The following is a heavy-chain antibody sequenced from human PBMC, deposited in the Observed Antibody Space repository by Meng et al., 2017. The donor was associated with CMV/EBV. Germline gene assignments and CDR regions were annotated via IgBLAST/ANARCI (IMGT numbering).Heavy chain of an antibody. D-gene: IGHD5-12*01. CDR3: ASELRSYYYYGMDV. J-gene: IGHJ6*02. Sequence: GGSLRLSCAASGFTFSSYAMHWVRQAPGKGLEWVAVISYDGSNKYYADSVKGRFTISRDNSKNTLYLQMNSLRAEDTAVYYCASELRSYYYYGMDVRGQGTTVTVSS. CDR1: GFTFSSYA. V-gene: IGHV3-30-3*01. CDR2: ISYDGSNK.